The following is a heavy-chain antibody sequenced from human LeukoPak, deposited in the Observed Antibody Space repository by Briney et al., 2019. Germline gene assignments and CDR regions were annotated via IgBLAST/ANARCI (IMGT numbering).Heavy chain of an antibody. J-gene: IGHJ4*02. CDR3: ARDRVAGIEFDY. CDR2: ISSSDSAI. CDR1: VFTFSSYE. D-gene: IGHD6-19*01. V-gene: IGHV3-48*03. Sequence: GGSLRLSCAASVFTFSSYEMHWVRQPPGKGLEWVSYISSSDSAIYYADSVKGRFTISRDNAKNSLYLQMNSLRAEDTAVYYCARDRVAGIEFDYWGQGTLVTVSS.